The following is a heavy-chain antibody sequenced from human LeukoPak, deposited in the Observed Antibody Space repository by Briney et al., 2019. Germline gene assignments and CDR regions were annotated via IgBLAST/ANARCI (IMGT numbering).Heavy chain of an antibody. D-gene: IGHD1-1*01. J-gene: IGHJ4*02. Sequence: RGESLKISCKGSGYSFTSYWIGWVRQMPGKGLEWMGIIYPDDSDTRYSPSFEGQVIISVDKSISTAYLQWSSLKASDTATYYCARLVSGDDVYYFDYWGQGTLVTVSS. V-gene: IGHV5-51*01. CDR2: IYPDDSDT. CDR3: ARLVSGDDVYYFDY. CDR1: GYSFTSYW.